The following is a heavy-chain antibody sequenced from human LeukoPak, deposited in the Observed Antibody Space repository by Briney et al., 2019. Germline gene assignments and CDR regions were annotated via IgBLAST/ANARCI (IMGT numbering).Heavy chain of an antibody. Sequence: SETLSLTCTVSGGSISSYYWSWIRQPAGKGLEWIGRIYTSGSTNYNPSLKSRVTMSVDTSKNQFSLKLSSVTAADTAVYYCARGDLKYSSSSDYYYYMDVWAKGPRSPSP. CDR1: GGSISSYY. D-gene: IGHD6-6*01. CDR3: ARGDLKYSSSSDYYYYMDV. CDR2: IYTSGST. V-gene: IGHV4-4*07. J-gene: IGHJ6*03.